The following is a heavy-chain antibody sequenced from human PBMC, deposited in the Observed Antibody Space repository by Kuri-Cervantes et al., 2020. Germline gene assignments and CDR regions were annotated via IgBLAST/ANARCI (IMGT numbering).Heavy chain of an antibody. D-gene: IGHD6-19*01. Sequence: GSLRLSCAVYGGSFSGYYWSWIRQPLGKGLEWIGEINHSGSTNYNPSLKSRVTISVDTSKNQFSLKLSSVTAADTAVYYCARRGSGWSLVYWGQGTLGTVSS. CDR2: INHSGST. J-gene: IGHJ4*02. CDR1: GGSFSGYY. V-gene: IGHV4-34*01. CDR3: ARRGSGWSLVY.